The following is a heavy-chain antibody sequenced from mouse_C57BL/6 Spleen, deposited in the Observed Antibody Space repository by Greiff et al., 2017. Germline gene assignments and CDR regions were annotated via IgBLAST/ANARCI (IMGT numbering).Heavy chain of an antibody. D-gene: IGHD2-4*01. CDR2: INPYNGDT. CDR3: ARSYYDYEGYYAMDY. Sequence: VQLQQSGPELVKPGDSVKISCKASGYSFTGYFMNWVMQSHGKSLEWIGRINPYNGDTFYNQKFKGKATLTVDKSSSTAHMELRSLTSEDSAVYYCARSYYDYEGYYAMDYWGQGTSVTVSS. V-gene: IGHV1-20*01. J-gene: IGHJ4*01. CDR1: GYSFTGYF.